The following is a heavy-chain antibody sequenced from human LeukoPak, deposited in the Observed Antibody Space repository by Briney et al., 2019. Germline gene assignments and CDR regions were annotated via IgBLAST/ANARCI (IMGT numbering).Heavy chain of an antibody. CDR1: GHTLSELS. CDR2: FDPEDGET. J-gene: IGHJ3*02. CDR3: ATGNGAFDI. Sequence: LWASVKVSCKVSGHTLSELSMHWVRQGPGKGPEWMGGFDPEDGETIYAQEFQGRVTMTEDTSTDTAYMELSSLRFEDTAVYYCATGNGAFDIWGQGTMVTVSS. D-gene: IGHD2-8*01. V-gene: IGHV1-24*01.